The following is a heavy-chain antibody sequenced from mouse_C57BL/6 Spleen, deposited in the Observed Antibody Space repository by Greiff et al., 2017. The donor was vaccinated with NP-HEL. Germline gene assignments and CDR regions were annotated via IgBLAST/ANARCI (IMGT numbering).Heavy chain of an antibody. Sequence: VQLQQPGAELVRPGSSVKLSCKASGYTFTSYWMHWVKQRPIQGLEWIGNIDPSDSETHYNQKFKDKATLTVDKSSSTAYMQLSSLTSEDSAVYYCARVSYGSSYWYFDYWGQGTTLTVS. CDR3: ARVSYGSSYWYFDY. D-gene: IGHD1-1*01. CDR1: GYTFTSYW. V-gene: IGHV1-52*01. J-gene: IGHJ2*01. CDR2: IDPSDSET.